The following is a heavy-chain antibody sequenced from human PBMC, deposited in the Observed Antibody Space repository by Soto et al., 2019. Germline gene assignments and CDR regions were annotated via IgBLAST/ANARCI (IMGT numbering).Heavy chain of an antibody. Sequence: ASVKVSCKASGYTFTSYAMHWVRQAPGQRLEWMGWINAGNGNTKYSQKFQGRVTITRDTSASTAYMELSSLRSEDTAVYYCARGIAAAGTSDYWGQGTLVTVSS. CDR2: INAGNGNT. D-gene: IGHD6-13*01. V-gene: IGHV1-3*01. J-gene: IGHJ4*02. CDR1: GYTFTSYA. CDR3: ARGIAAAGTSDY.